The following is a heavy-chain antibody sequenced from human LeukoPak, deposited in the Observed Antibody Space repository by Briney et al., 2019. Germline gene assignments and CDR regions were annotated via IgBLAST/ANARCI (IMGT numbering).Heavy chain of an antibody. CDR1: GFTFSNYA. J-gene: IGHJ3*02. Sequence: GGSLRLSCAASGFTFSNYAMSWVRQAPGKGLEWVSAISGSGGSTYYADSVKGRFTISRDNSKNTLYLQMNSLRAEDTAVYYCAKDELGSGSYDAFDIWGQGTMVTVSS. D-gene: IGHD1-26*01. CDR3: AKDELGSGSYDAFDI. CDR2: ISGSGGST. V-gene: IGHV3-23*01.